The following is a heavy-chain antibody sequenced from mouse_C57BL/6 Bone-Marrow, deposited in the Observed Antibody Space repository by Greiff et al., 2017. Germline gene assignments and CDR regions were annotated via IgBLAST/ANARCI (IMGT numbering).Heavy chain of an antibody. Sequence: QVQLQQPGAELVMPGASVKLSCKASGYTFTSYWMHWVKQRPGQGLEWIGEIDPSDSYTNYNQKFKGKSTLNVDKSSSTAYRQLSSLTSADSAVYYCARWDYYCSSFDYWGHGTTLTVSS. CDR2: IDPSDSYT. J-gene: IGHJ2*01. V-gene: IGHV1-69*01. CDR1: GYTFTSYW. CDR3: ARWDYYCSSFDY. D-gene: IGHD1-1*01.